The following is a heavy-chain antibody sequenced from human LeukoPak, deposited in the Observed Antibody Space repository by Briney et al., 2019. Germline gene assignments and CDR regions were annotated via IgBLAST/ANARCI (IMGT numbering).Heavy chain of an antibody. CDR2: IYYSGST. Sequence: GSLRLSCAASGFTFSSYWMSWIRQPPGKGLEWIGYIYYSGSTNYNPSLKSRVTISVDTSKNQFSLKLSSVTAADTAVYYCARVDVVTTSNDAFDIWGQGTMVTVSS. CDR1: GFTFSSYW. D-gene: IGHD4-11*01. J-gene: IGHJ3*02. CDR3: ARVDVVTTSNDAFDI. V-gene: IGHV4-59*01.